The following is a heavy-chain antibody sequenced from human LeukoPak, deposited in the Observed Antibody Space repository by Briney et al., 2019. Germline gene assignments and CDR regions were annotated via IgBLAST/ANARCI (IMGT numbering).Heavy chain of an antibody. Sequence: SETLSLTCAVYGGSFSGYYWSWIRQPPGKGLEWIGEINHSGSTNYNPSLKSRVTISVDTSKNQFSLKLSSVTAADTAVYYCARDVSGSYRVDVFDPWGQGTLVTVSS. CDR1: GGSFSGYY. CDR3: ARDVSGSYRVDVFDP. D-gene: IGHD1-26*01. CDR2: INHSGST. V-gene: IGHV4-34*01. J-gene: IGHJ5*02.